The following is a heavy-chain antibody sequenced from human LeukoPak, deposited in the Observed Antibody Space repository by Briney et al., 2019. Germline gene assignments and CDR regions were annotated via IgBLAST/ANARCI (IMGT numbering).Heavy chain of an antibody. CDR1: GGTFSSYA. J-gene: IGHJ4*02. Sequence: SVKVSCKASGGTFSSYAISWVRQAPGQGLEWMGGIIPIFGTANYAQKFQGRVTITADESTSTAYVELSSLRSEDTAVYYCARGTDWRKYYFDYWGQGTLVTVSS. CDR3: ARGTDWRKYYFDY. CDR2: IIPIFGTA. D-gene: IGHD2-21*01. V-gene: IGHV1-69*13.